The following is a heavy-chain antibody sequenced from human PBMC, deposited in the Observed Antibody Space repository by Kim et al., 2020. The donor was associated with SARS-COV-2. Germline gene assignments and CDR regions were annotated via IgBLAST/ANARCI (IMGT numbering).Heavy chain of an antibody. Sequence: PEDGETIYAQKFQGRVTMTEDTSTDTAYMELSSLRSEDTAVYYCATSVHVWGQGTTVTVSS. CDR3: ATSVHV. J-gene: IGHJ6*02. V-gene: IGHV1-24*01. CDR2: PEDGET.